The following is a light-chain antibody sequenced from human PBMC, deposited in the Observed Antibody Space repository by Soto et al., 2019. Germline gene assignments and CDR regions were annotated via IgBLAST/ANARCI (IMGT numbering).Light chain of an antibody. CDR2: KVS. Sequence: DVVMTQSPLSLPVTLGQPASISCRSSQSLVYSDGNTYLNWFQQRPGQSPRRLIYKVSNRDSGVPDRLSGSGSGTDFTLKISRVEAEDVGVYYCQPYTNWPLTFGGGTKVDIX. CDR1: QSLVYSDGNTY. J-gene: IGKJ4*01. V-gene: IGKV2-30*01. CDR3: QPYTNWPLT.